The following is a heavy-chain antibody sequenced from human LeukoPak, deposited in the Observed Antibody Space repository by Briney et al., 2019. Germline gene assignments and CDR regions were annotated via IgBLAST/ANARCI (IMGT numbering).Heavy chain of an antibody. J-gene: IGHJ4*02. V-gene: IGHV3-53*01. Sequence: GGSLRLSCAASGFTFSTNYMSWVRQAPGKGREGVSVIYSGGSPYYADSVKGRFTISRDNSKNTLYLQMNSLRAEDTAVYYCARDLNYYDSSGYGHWGQGTLVTVSS. CDR2: IYSGGSP. D-gene: IGHD3-22*01. CDR1: GFTFSTNY. CDR3: ARDLNYYDSSGYGH.